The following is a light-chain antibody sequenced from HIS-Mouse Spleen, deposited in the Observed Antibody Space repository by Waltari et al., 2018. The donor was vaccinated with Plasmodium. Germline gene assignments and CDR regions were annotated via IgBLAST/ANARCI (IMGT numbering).Light chain of an antibody. J-gene: IGLJ3*02. V-gene: IGLV3-10*01. Sequence: SYELTQPPSVSVSPGQTARITCSGDALPKKYAYWYQQQSGQAPVLVIYEDSKRPSGIPEGFSGASSGTMATWTISGAQVEDEADYYCYSTDSSGNHRVFGGGTKLTVL. CDR2: EDS. CDR3: YSTDSSGNHRV. CDR1: ALPKKY.